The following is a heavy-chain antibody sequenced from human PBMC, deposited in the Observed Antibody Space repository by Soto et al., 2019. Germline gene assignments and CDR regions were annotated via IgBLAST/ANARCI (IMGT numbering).Heavy chain of an antibody. Sequence: QVQLVESGGGLVKPGGSLRLSCAASGFTFSDYYMSWIRQAPGQGLEWVSYISSSSRYTNYADSVKGRFTISRDNAKNSLYLQMNSLRAEDTAVYYCARDCGGSGNYYYYGMDVWGQGTTVTVSS. V-gene: IGHV3-11*06. D-gene: IGHD3-10*01. J-gene: IGHJ6*02. CDR1: GFTFSDYY. CDR2: ISSSSRYT. CDR3: ARDCGGSGNYYYYGMDV.